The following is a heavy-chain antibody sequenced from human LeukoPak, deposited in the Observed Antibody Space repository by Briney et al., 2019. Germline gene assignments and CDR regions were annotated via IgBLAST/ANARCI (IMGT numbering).Heavy chain of an antibody. D-gene: IGHD5-12*01. CDR2: INQDGSTT. CDR1: GFTFSNHW. CDR3: AREVAATGRYFEY. V-gene: IGHV3-74*01. Sequence: GGSLRLSCAASGFTFSNHWMHWVRQAPGKGLIWVSRINQDGSTTDYADSVEGRFTISRDNAKNTLFLQMSSLRAEDTALYFCAREVAATGRYFEYWGQGTLVTVSS. J-gene: IGHJ4*02.